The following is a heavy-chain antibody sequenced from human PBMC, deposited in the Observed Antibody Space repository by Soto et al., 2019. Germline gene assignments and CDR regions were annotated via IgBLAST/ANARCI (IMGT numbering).Heavy chain of an antibody. J-gene: IGHJ5*02. Sequence: SETLSLTCFVSGYSITAGGYYWSWNRHHPGKGLEWIGSFYSSGSIIYNPSLRSRVSISGDTSSNQFSMSLTSVTAADTARYYCARMYSSGSGWFHPWGQGTLVTVSS. V-gene: IGHV4-31*03. CDR3: ARMYSSGSGWFHP. CDR2: FYSSGSI. CDR1: GYSITAGGYY. D-gene: IGHD6-19*01.